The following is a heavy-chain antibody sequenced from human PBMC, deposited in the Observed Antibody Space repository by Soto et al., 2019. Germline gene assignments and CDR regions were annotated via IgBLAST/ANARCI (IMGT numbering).Heavy chain of an antibody. J-gene: IGHJ4*01. D-gene: IGHD1-26*01. Sequence: QAPGKGLEWVAGISPTGGSTYYADSVKGRFTISRDNSKDTLFLQMSSLRVEDAAVYFFAKLKRERVPTIGCVLAFWGRGTLVTVSS. CDR2: ISPTGGST. V-gene: IGHV3-23*01. CDR3: AKLKRERVPTIGCVLAF.